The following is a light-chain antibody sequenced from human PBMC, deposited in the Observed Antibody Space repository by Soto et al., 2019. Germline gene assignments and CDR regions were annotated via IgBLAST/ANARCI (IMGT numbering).Light chain of an antibody. Sequence: ESVLTQSPGTLSLSPGERATLSCRASQSISNSYLAWYQQKPGQAPRLLIYGASSRATGIPDRFSGSGSGTDFTLTISRLEPEDFAVYYCQQYGGSPIFTFGPGTKVDIK. CDR2: GAS. CDR3: QQYGGSPIFT. CDR1: QSISNSY. V-gene: IGKV3-20*01. J-gene: IGKJ3*01.